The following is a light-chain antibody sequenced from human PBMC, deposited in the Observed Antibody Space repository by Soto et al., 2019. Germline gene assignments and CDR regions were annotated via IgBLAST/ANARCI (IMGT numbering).Light chain of an antibody. Sequence: EIVMTQSPATLSVSPGERATLSCRASQSVSSNLAWYQQKPGQAPRLLIYGASTRRTGIPARFSGSGSGTEFTLTISSLQSEDFAVYYCQQYNNWPPFTFGPGTKVDIK. CDR1: QSVSSN. J-gene: IGKJ3*01. CDR3: QQYNNWPPFT. CDR2: GAS. V-gene: IGKV3-15*01.